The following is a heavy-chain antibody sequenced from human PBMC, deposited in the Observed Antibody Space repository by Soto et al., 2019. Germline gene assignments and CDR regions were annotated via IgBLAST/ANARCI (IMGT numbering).Heavy chain of an antibody. CDR3: ASMGYHYGSGSYPLDY. CDR2: IYNSGST. D-gene: IGHD3-10*01. J-gene: IGHJ4*02. V-gene: IGHV4-59*08. Sequence: SSETLSLTCTASGGSISSYYWTLLRQPPGKGLEWIGFIYNSGSTHYNPSLRSRVTISVDTSKNQFSLKLRSVTAADTAVYYCASMGYHYGSGSYPLDYWGQGTLVTVSS. CDR1: GGSISSYY.